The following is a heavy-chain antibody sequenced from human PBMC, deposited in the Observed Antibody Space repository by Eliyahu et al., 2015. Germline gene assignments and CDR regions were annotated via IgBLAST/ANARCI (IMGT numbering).Heavy chain of an antibody. J-gene: IGHJ5*02. D-gene: IGHD1-1*01. CDR2: ISWNSGSI. CDR1: GFTFXDYS. V-gene: IGHV3-9*01. CDR3: AKGQHWNRNNLPNWFDP. Sequence: EVQLVESGGGLVQPGRSLRLSCAASGFTFXDYSMHWVRQAPGKGLGWVSGISWNSGSIGYADSVKGRFTISRDNAKNSLYLQMNSLRAEDTALYYCAKGQHWNRNNLPNWFDPWGQGTLVTVSS.